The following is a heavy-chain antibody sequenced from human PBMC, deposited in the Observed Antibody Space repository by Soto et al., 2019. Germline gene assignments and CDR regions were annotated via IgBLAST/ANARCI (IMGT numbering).Heavy chain of an antibody. J-gene: IGHJ4*02. CDR1: AGSISSSIYY. CDR2: IYYSGST. V-gene: IGHV4-39*02. CDR3: SRDSGSGSYCFGS. D-gene: IGHD1-1*01. Sequence: QLQLQVSGPGLVKPSETLSLTCPVSAGSISSSIYYWGWIRQPPGKALEWIGSIYYSGSTYYNPSLKSRVTISVYASKNQFFWKRCSVTSAFSAVYYCSRDSGSGSYCFGSWCEVNHVTVSS.